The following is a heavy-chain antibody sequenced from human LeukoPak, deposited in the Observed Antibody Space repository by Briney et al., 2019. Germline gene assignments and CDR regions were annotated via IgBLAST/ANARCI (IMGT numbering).Heavy chain of an antibody. V-gene: IGHV1-18*01. CDR1: GYTFTSYG. D-gene: IGHD1-1*01. J-gene: IGHJ4*02. CDR3: ARADASVPRPARDY. Sequence: ASVKVSCKASGYTFTSYGISWVRQAPGQGLEWMGWISAYNGNTNYAQKLQGRVTMTTDTSTSTAYMELRSLRSDDTAVYYCARADASVPRPARDYWGQGTLVTVSS. CDR2: ISAYNGNT.